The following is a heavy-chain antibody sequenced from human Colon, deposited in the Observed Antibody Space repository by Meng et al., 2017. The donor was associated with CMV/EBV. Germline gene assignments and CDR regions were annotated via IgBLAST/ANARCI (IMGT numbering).Heavy chain of an antibody. CDR1: GDSITRSSW. J-gene: IGHJ4*02. V-gene: IGHV4-4*02. Sequence: SETLSLTCAVSGDSITRSSWWSWVRQPPGKGLEWIGEIFHTGDTSYSPSLKSRVTMSVDKSRNEFSLKLTSVTAADMAVYYCADAPSDFWGQGILVTVSS. CDR3: ADAPSDF. CDR2: IFHTGDT.